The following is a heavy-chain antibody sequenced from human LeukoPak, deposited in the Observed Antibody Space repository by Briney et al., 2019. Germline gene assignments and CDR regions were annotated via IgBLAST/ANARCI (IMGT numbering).Heavy chain of an antibody. CDR1: GFTFSIYG. V-gene: IGHV3-23*01. Sequence: GGSLRLSRVASGFTFSIYGMNWVRQAPGKGLQWVSSIANTGGNTYYADSVRGRFTISRDNSKNTLYLQMNSLRDEDTAVYYCAKEGIGAAGRRFDCWGQGTPVTVSS. D-gene: IGHD6-13*01. CDR3: AKEGIGAAGRRFDC. CDR2: IANTGGNT. J-gene: IGHJ4*02.